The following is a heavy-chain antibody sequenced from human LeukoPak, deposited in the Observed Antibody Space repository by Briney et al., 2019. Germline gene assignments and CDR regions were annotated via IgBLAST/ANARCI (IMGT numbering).Heavy chain of an antibody. Sequence: GASVKVSCKASGYTFTGYYMHWVRQAPGQGLEWMGWINPKSGGTNYAQKFQGRVTMTRDTSISTAYMELSRLRSDDTAVYYCARIRRYYDSPDWFDPWGQGTLVTVSS. J-gene: IGHJ5*02. CDR1: GYTFTGYY. CDR2: INPKSGGT. CDR3: ARIRRYYDSPDWFDP. D-gene: IGHD3-22*01. V-gene: IGHV1-2*02.